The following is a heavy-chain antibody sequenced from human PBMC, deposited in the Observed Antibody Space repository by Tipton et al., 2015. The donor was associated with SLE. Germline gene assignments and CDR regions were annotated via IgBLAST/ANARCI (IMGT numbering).Heavy chain of an antibody. CDR2: IYHGGNT. CDR3: ARVYYYDSSGYYYFFDS. J-gene: IGHJ4*02. CDR1: GYSISSGYY. Sequence: TLSLTCDVSGYSISSGYYWGWIRQPPGKGLEWIGSIYHGGNTYFNPSLKSRVTMSVDTSKNQFSLRLSSVTAADTAVYYCARVYYYDSSGYYYFFDSWGQGTLVTVSS. V-gene: IGHV4-38-2*01. D-gene: IGHD3-22*01.